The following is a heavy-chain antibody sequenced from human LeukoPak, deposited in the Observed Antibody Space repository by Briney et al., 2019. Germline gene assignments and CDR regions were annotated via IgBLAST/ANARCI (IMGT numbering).Heavy chain of an antibody. V-gene: IGHV4-39*07. D-gene: IGHD1-26*01. CDR2: IYYRGST. J-gene: IGHJ4*02. Sequence: SETLSLTCTVSGGSISSSSYYWGWIRQPPGKGLEWIGSIYYRGSTYYNPSLKSRVTISVDMSKYQFFLKLSSVTAADTAVYYCATEASDTSLLDYWGQGTLVTVSS. CDR1: GGSISSSSYY. CDR3: ATEASDTSLLDY.